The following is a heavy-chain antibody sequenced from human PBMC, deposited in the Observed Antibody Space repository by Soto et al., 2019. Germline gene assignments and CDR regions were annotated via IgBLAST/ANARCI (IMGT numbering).Heavy chain of an antibody. CDR2: MNPNSGNT. CDR3: ARALNYDFWSGYYNEFDP. J-gene: IGHJ5*02. V-gene: IGHV1-8*01. Sequence: ASVKVSCKASGYTFTSYDINWVRQATGQGLEWMGWMNPNSGNTGYAQKFQGRVTMTRNTSISTAYMELSSLRSEDTAVYYCARALNYDFWSGYYNEFDPWGQGTLVTVYS. D-gene: IGHD3-3*01. CDR1: GYTFTSYD.